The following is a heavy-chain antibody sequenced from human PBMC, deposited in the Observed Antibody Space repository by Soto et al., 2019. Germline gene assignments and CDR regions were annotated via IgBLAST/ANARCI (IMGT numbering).Heavy chain of an antibody. V-gene: IGHV1-8*01. CDR3: ARDFLYSSSSPYWFDP. Sequence: PGASVKVSCKASGYTFTSYDINWVRQATGQGLEWMGWMNPNSGNTGYAQKFQGRVTMTRNTSISTAYMELSSLRSEDTAVYYCARDFLYSSSSPYWFDPWGQGTLVTVSS. CDR1: GYTFTSYD. CDR2: MNPNSGNT. J-gene: IGHJ5*02. D-gene: IGHD6-6*01.